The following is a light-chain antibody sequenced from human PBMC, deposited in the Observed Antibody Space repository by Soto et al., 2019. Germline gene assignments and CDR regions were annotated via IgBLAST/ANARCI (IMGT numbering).Light chain of an antibody. CDR3: CSYAGSNVV. J-gene: IGLJ2*01. CDR1: SSDVGSYNL. Sequence: QSALTQPASVSGSPGQSITISCTGTSSDVGSYNLVSWYQQHPGKAPKLMIYEGSKRPSGVSNRFSGSKSGNTASLTISGVQADDEADYYCCSYAGSNVVFGGGTKLTVL. CDR2: EGS. V-gene: IGLV2-23*01.